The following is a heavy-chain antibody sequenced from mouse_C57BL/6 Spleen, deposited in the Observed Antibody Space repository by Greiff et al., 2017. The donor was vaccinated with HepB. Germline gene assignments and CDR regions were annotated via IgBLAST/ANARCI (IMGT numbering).Heavy chain of an antibody. D-gene: IGHD2-2*01. V-gene: IGHV5-4*03. Sequence: EVKLMESGGGLVKPGGSLKLSCAASGFTFSSYAMSWVRQTPEKRLEWVATISDGGSYTYYPDNVKGRFTISRDNAKNNLYLQMSHLKSEDTAMYYCARRGIYYGYDGWYFDVWGTGTTVTVSS. CDR3: ARRGIYYGYDGWYFDV. CDR2: ISDGGSYT. J-gene: IGHJ1*03. CDR1: GFTFSSYA.